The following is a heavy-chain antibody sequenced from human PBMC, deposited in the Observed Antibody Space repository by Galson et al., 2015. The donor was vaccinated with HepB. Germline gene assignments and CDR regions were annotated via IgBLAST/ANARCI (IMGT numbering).Heavy chain of an antibody. D-gene: IGHD3-9*01. Sequence: SVKVSCKASGYGSINYGINWVRQAPGQGLEWMEWLSAYNGDTKYTQKVQGKVTMTIDTSTSTAYMELRSLESDDTALYYCASGRDYDILTGYPFDFWGQGTLVTVSS. CDR2: LSAYNGDT. CDR3: ASGRDYDILTGYPFDF. V-gene: IGHV1-18*04. CDR1: GYGSINYG. J-gene: IGHJ4*02.